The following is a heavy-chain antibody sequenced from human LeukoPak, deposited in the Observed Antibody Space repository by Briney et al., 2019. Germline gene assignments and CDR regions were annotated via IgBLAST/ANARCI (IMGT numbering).Heavy chain of an antibody. Sequence: KPSETLSLTCTVSGGSISSYYWSWIRQPAGKGLEWIGRIYTSGSTNYNPSLKSRVTISVDTSKNQFSLKLSSVTAADTAVYYCARGYYYDSSGYYPFDYWGQGTLVTVSS. D-gene: IGHD3-22*01. CDR3: ARGYYYDSSGYYPFDY. CDR1: GGSISSYY. V-gene: IGHV4-4*07. J-gene: IGHJ4*02. CDR2: IYTSGST.